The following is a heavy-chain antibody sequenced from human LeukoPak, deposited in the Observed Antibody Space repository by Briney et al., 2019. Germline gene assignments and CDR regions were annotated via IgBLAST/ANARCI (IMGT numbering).Heavy chain of an antibody. V-gene: IGHV1-2*02. Sequence: ASVKVSCKASGYTFTGYYMHWVRQAPGQGLEWMGWINPNSGGTNYAQKFQGRVTMTRDTSISTAYMELSRLRSDDTAVYYCARMHDNYDFWSGYFDSYFDYWGQGTLVTVSS. D-gene: IGHD3-3*01. CDR2: INPNSGGT. CDR1: GYTFTGYY. CDR3: ARMHDNYDFWSGYFDSYFDY. J-gene: IGHJ4*02.